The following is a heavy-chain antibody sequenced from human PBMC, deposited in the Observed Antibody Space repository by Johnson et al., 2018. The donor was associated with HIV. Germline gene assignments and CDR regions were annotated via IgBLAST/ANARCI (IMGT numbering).Heavy chain of an antibody. CDR2: SRNKPNNYTT. D-gene: IGHD3-16*01. CDR3: ARDGGGAFDI. V-gene: IGHV3-72*01. Sequence: VQLVESGGGLVQPGGSLRLSCAASGFTFSDHYMDWVRQAPGKGLEWVGLSRNKPNNYTTESAASVKGRFTISRDDSKNSLYLQMNSLKTEDTAVYYCARDGGGAFDIWGQGTMVTVSS. CDR1: GFTFSDHY. J-gene: IGHJ3*02.